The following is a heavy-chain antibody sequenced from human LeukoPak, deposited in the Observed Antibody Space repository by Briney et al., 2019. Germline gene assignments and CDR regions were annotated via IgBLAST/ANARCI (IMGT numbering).Heavy chain of an antibody. CDR2: ISASGGNT. Sequence: GGSLRPSCVASGFTFSSYAMSWVRQAPGKGLEWVSSISASGGNTYYADSVQGRFTISRDNSKNTLYLQMNSLRAEDTVVFYCAKGDRSGSYSYFDYWGQGTLVTVSS. CDR1: GFTFSSYA. CDR3: AKGDRSGSYSYFDY. D-gene: IGHD3-10*01. V-gene: IGHV3-23*01. J-gene: IGHJ4*02.